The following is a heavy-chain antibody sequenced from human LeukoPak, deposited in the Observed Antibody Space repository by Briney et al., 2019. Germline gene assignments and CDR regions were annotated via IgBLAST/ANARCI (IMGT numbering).Heavy chain of an antibody. CDR2: FDPEDGET. Sequence: GASVKVSCKVSGYTLTELSMHWVRQAPGKGLEWMGGFDPEDGETICAQKFQGRVTMTEDTSTDTAYMELSSLRSEDTAVYYCATGIWDIVVVPAAENPFDIWGQGTMVTVSS. J-gene: IGHJ3*02. V-gene: IGHV1-24*01. CDR3: ATGIWDIVVVPAAENPFDI. D-gene: IGHD2-2*01. CDR1: GYTLTELS.